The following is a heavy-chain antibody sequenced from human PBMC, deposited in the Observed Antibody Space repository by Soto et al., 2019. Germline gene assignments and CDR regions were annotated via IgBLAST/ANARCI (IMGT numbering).Heavy chain of an antibody. CDR1: GGSISSSSYY. CDR2: IYYSGST. V-gene: IGHV4-39*01. D-gene: IGHD3-22*01. J-gene: IGHJ4*02. CDR3: ASPNRYYYDSSGYYPFDY. Sequence: SETLSLTCTVSGGSISSSSYYWGWIRQPPGKGLEWIGSIYYSGSTYYNPSLKSRVTISVDTSKNQFSLKLSSVTAADTAVYYCASPNRYYYDSSGYYPFDYWGQGTLVPVSS.